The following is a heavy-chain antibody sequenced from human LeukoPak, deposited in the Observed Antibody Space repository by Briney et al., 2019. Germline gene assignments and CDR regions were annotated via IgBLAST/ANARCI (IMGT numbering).Heavy chain of an antibody. V-gene: IGHV1-18*01. D-gene: IGHD5/OR15-5a*01. CDR2: ISGYNGNT. J-gene: IGHJ3*02. CDR1: DYTLIDYD. CDR3: VRDESVFDI. Sequence: ASVKVSCKASDYTLIDYDISWVRQAPGQGLEWMGWISGYNGNTNYAQKLQGRVTMTTDTSSTTAYMELRSLRSDDTAMYYCVRDESVFDIWDQGTMVTVSS.